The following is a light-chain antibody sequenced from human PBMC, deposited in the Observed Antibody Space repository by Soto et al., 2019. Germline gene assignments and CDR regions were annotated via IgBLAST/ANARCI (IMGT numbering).Light chain of an antibody. Sequence: EIALTQSPGTLSLSPGDGATLSCRASQTVVNNYLAWYQQRPCKAPRLLIQVASSSATGIPDRFGGRGSGTALALTIARLEPEGFAVYYCQQYDNLPRTFGQGTKV. CDR1: QTVVNNY. CDR3: QQYDNLPRT. V-gene: IGKV3-20*01. CDR2: VAS. J-gene: IGKJ1*01.